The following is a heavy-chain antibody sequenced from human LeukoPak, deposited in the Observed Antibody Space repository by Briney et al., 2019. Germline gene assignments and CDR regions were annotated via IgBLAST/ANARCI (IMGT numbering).Heavy chain of an antibody. D-gene: IGHD3-22*01. CDR1: GGSFSDNY. J-gene: IGHJ6*02. Sequence: SETLSLTCAVYGGSFSDNYWSWIRQPPGKGLEWIGEINHSGGTNYNPSLKSRVTISVDTSKNQFSLRLSSVTAADTAVYYCARVTYDSTSYHNAMDVWGQGTTVTVSS. V-gene: IGHV4-34*01. CDR2: INHSGGT. CDR3: ARVTYDSTSYHNAMDV.